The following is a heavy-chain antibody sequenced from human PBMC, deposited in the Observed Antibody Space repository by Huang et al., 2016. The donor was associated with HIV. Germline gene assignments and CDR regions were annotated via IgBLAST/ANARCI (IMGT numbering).Heavy chain of an antibody. CDR2: IYYSGST. V-gene: IGHV4-30-4*08. CDR3: ARDTDGGRTFDI. CDR1: GGSISSGGYY. Sequence: QVQLQESGPGLVKPSQTLSLTCTVSGGSISSGGYYWSWIRQPPGKGLEWIGYIYYSGSTYYIPSLKSRGTISVDTSKNQFSLKLSSVTAADTAVYYCARDTDGGRTFDIWGQGTMVTVSS. J-gene: IGHJ3*02. D-gene: IGHD2-2*02.